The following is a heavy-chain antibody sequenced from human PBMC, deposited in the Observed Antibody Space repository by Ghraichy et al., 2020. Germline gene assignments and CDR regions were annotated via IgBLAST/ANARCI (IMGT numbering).Heavy chain of an antibody. CDR2: FDPEDGET. J-gene: IGHJ3*02. Sequence: ASVKVSCKVSGYTLTELSMHWVRQAPGKGLEWMGGFDPEDGETIYAQKFQGRVTMTEDTSTDTAYMELSSLRSEDTAVYYCATGFLTGTTQVDAFDIWGQGTMVTVSS. CDR3: ATGFLTGTTQVDAFDI. V-gene: IGHV1-24*01. D-gene: IGHD1-20*01. CDR1: GYTLTELS.